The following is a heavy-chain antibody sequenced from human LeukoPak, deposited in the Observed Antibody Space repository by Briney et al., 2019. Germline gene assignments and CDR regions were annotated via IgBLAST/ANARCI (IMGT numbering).Heavy chain of an antibody. J-gene: IGHJ5*02. CDR3: ARELWFVNAPGSWFDP. CDR1: GDSISSGDYS. Sequence: SETLSLTCAVSGDSISSGDYSWSWIRQPSGKGLEWIGYIFHSGSSYYNPSLKSRVTISVDKSKNQFSLRLTSVTAADTAVYYCARELWFVNAPGSWFDPWGQGALVTVSS. D-gene: IGHD3-10*01. CDR2: IFHSGSS. V-gene: IGHV4-30-2*01.